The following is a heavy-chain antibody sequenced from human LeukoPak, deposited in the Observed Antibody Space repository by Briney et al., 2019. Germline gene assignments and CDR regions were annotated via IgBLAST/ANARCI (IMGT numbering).Heavy chain of an antibody. D-gene: IGHD2-21*02. V-gene: IGHV1-2*04. Sequence: ASVKVSCKASGYTFTGYYMHWVRQAPGQGLEWMGWINPNSGGTNYAQKFQGWVTMTRDTSISTAYMELSRLRSDDTAVYYCARWGAAGSIIVVVTAILSYYGMDVWGQGTAVTVSS. CDR3: ARWGAAGSIIVVVTAILSYYGMDV. J-gene: IGHJ6*02. CDR2: INPNSGGT. CDR1: GYTFTGYY.